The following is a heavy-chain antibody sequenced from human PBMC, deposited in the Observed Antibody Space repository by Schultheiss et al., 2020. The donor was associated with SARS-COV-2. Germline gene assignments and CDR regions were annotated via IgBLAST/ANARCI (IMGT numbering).Heavy chain of an antibody. CDR1: GGSISSYY. Sequence: SETLSLTCTVSGGSISSYYWSWIRQPPGKGLEWIGEINHSGSTNYNPSLKSRVTISVDTSKNQFSLKLSSVTAADTAVYYCARADRHCSSTSCFFNWFDPWGQGTLVTVSS. CDR2: INHSGST. V-gene: IGHV4-34*01. D-gene: IGHD2-2*01. J-gene: IGHJ5*02. CDR3: ARADRHCSSTSCFFNWFDP.